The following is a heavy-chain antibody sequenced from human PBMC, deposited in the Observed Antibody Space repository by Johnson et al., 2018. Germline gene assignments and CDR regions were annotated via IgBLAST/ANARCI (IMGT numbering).Heavy chain of an antibody. CDR2: IYYSGST. Sequence: QVQLQQWGAGLLKPSETLSLTCTVSGGSISSYYWSWIRQPPGKGLEWIGYIYYSGSTNYNPSLKSRVTISVDTSKNQFSLKLSSVTAADTAVYYCARARYCSGGSCYLSPYYYYMDVWGKGTTVTVSS. J-gene: IGHJ6*03. D-gene: IGHD2-15*01. CDR3: ARARYCSGGSCYLSPYYYYMDV. CDR1: GGSISSYY. V-gene: IGHV4-59*12.